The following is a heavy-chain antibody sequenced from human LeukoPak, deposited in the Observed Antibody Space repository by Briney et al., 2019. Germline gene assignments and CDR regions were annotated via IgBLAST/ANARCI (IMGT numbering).Heavy chain of an antibody. CDR3: AREDLYYYDTSGSDYFQH. CDR1: GYTFTGYY. CDR2: INPNRGGT. Sequence: GASVKVSCKASGYTFTGYYMHWVRQAPGQGLEWMGWINPNRGGTNYAQKFQGRVTMTRDTSISTAYMELSRLRADDTAVYYCAREDLYYYDTSGSDYFQHWGQGTLVTVSS. D-gene: IGHD3-22*01. J-gene: IGHJ1*01. V-gene: IGHV1-2*02.